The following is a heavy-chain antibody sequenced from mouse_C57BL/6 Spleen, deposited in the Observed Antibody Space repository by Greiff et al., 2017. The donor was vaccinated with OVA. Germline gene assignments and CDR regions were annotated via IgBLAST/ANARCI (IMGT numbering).Heavy chain of an antibody. Sequence: EVQVVESEGGLVQPGSSMKLSCTASGFTFSDYYMAWVRQVPEKGLEWVANINYDGSSTYYLDSLKSRFIISRDNAKNILYLQMSSLKSEDTATYYCARADSSGYLYAMDYWGQGTSVTVSS. CDR3: ARADSSGYLYAMDY. J-gene: IGHJ4*01. V-gene: IGHV5-16*01. CDR2: INYDGSST. CDR1: GFTFSDYY. D-gene: IGHD3-2*02.